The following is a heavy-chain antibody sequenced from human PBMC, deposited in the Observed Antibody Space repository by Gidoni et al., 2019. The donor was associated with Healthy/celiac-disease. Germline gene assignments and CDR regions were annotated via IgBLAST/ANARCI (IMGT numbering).Heavy chain of an antibody. Sequence: QVQLVQSGAEVKKPGSSVKVSCKASGGTFSSYAISWVRQVPGQGLEWMGRIIPIFGIANYAQKFQGRVTITADKSTSTAYMELSSLRSEDTAVYYCARVRLAASYYYYGMDVWGQGTTVTVSS. CDR1: GGTFSSYA. CDR3: ARVRLAASYYYYGMDV. CDR2: IIPIFGIA. J-gene: IGHJ6*02. V-gene: IGHV1-69*04. D-gene: IGHD6-13*01.